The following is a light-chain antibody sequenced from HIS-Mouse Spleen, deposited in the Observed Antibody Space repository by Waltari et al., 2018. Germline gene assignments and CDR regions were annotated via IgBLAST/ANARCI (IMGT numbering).Light chain of an antibody. J-gene: IGLJ3*02. CDR1: SSNIGTNA. CDR3: AAWDDSLNGWV. V-gene: IGLV1-36*01. Sequence: QSVLTQPPSVSEAPRQRVTISCSGSSSNIGTNAVTWYQQLPGKAPKLLIYYDDLLPSGVSDRFSGSKSGTSASLAISGLQSEDEADYYCAAWDDSLNGWVFGGGTKLTVL. CDR2: YDD.